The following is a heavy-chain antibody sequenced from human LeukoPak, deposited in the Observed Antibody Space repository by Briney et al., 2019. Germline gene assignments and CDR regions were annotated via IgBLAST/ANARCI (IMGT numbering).Heavy chain of an antibody. CDR1: GFTFSDYY. Sequence: GGSLRLSCAASGFTFSDYYMSWIRQAPGKGLEWVSYISSSSSTIYYADSVKGRFTISRDNAKNSLYLQMNSLRAEDTAVYYCAREATLNCSSTSCYADVWGKGTTVTVSS. CDR3: AREATLNCSSTSCYADV. CDR2: ISSSSSTI. V-gene: IGHV3-11*04. J-gene: IGHJ6*04. D-gene: IGHD2-2*01.